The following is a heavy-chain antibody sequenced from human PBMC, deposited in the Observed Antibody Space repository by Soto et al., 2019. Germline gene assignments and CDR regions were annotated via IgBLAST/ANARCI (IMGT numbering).Heavy chain of an antibody. CDR3: AGAGYEILTGSYKKQRYFDY. Sequence: SETLSLTCTVSGDSLTTYYWNWIRQPPGKGLEWIGFIYYSGSTSYSPSLKSRVTISLDTSKSQVSLKLNSVTATDTAVYYCAGAGYEILTGSYKKQRYFDYWGRGTLVTVSS. J-gene: IGHJ4*02. CDR1: GDSLTTYY. D-gene: IGHD3-9*01. CDR2: IYYSGST. V-gene: IGHV4-59*01.